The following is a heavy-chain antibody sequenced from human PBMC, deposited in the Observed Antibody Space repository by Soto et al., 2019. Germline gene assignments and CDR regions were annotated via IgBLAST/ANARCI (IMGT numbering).Heavy chain of an antibody. Sequence: SETLSLTCTVSGGSISSGGYYWSWIRQHTGKGLEWIGYIYYSGSTYYNPSLKSRVTISVDTSKNQFSLRLSSVPAADTAVYFCARRKSGYCSGSCFLRDYYYYCVDVWGKRATVTVSS. D-gene: IGHD2-15*01. CDR1: GGSISSGGYY. V-gene: IGHV4-31*03. J-gene: IGHJ6*03. CDR2: IYYSGST. CDR3: ARRKSGYCSGSCFLRDYYYYCVDV.